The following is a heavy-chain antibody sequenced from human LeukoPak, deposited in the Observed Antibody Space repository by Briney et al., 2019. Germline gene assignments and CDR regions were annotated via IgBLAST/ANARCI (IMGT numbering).Heavy chain of an antibody. Sequence: ASVKVSCKASGYTFTGYYMHWVRQAPGQGLEWMGWINPNSGGTNYAQKFQGWVTMTRDTSISTAYMELSRLRSDDTAVYYCARSLFIYDFWSGSDLGHHAFDIWGQGTMVTVSS. V-gene: IGHV1-2*04. CDR2: INPNSGGT. CDR3: ARSLFIYDFWSGSDLGHHAFDI. CDR1: GYTFTGYY. D-gene: IGHD3-3*01. J-gene: IGHJ3*02.